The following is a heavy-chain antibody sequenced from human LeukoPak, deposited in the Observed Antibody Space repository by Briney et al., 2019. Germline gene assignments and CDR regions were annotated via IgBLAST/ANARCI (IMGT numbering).Heavy chain of an antibody. V-gene: IGHV1-2*02. CDR3: STEDKYCTSATCVVY. J-gene: IGHJ4*02. D-gene: IGHD2-8*01. Sequence: ASVKVSCKTSGYAFSDYSMHWVRQAPGQGLEWMGWINPNSDATNYAHRFQGRVTMTRDTSVRKAYLELTRLPYDDAAVYYCSTEDKYCTSATCVVYWGQGTLVSVSS. CDR1: GYAFSDYS. CDR2: INPNSDAT.